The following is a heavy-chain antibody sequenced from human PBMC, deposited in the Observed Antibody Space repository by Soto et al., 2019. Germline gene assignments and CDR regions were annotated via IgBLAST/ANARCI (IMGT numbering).Heavy chain of an antibody. CDR1: GFTFSSYA. CDR3: AKAPGHTYYYGSGSSRLFDY. Sequence: PGGSLRLSCAASGFTFSSYAMSWVRQAPGKGLEWVSAISGSGGSTYYADSVKGRFTISRDNSKNTLYLQMNSLRAEDTAVYYCAKAPGHTYYYGSGSSRLFDYWGQGTLVTVSS. V-gene: IGHV3-23*01. D-gene: IGHD3-10*01. J-gene: IGHJ4*02. CDR2: ISGSGGST.